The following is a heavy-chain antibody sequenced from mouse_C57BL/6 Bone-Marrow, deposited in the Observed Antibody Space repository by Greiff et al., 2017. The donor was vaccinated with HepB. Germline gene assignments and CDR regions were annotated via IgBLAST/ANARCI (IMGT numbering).Heavy chain of an antibody. CDR1: GFTFSDYY. J-gene: IGHJ3*01. CDR2: ISNGGGST. V-gene: IGHV5-12*01. CDR3: ARGGGAWFAY. Sequence: EVHLVESGGGLVQPGGSLKLSCAASGFTFSDYYMYWVRQTPEKRLEWVAYISNGGGSTYYPDTVKGRFTISRDNAKNTLYLQMSRLKSEDTAMYYCARGGGAWFAYWGQGTLVTVSA.